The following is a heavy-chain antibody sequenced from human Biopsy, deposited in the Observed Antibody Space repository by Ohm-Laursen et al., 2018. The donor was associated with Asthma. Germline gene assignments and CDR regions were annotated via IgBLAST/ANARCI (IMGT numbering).Heavy chain of an antibody. CDR2: INPNTGVT. CDR1: GYTFTDYY. V-gene: IGHV1-2*04. CDR3: AKDRALCTTAACYKSKFSPNYAMDV. Sequence: SVKVSCKASGYTFTDYYMHWVRQAPGQGLEWMGWINPNTGVTIYAQKFQGWVTMTRDTSISTAHMELSRLRSNDTAVYYCAKDRALCTTAACYKSKFSPNYAMDVWGQGTTVTVSS. D-gene: IGHD2-2*02. J-gene: IGHJ6*02.